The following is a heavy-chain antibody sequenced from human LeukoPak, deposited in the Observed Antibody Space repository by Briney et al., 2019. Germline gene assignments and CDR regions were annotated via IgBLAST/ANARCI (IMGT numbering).Heavy chain of an antibody. D-gene: IGHD4-17*01. Sequence: SETLSLTCAVYGGSFSGYYWSWIRQPPGKGLEWIGEINHSGSTNYNPSLKSRVTISVDTSKNQFSLKLSSVTAADTAVYYCARTSVTTLAGAFDIWGQGTMVTVSS. CDR2: INHSGST. CDR1: GGSFSGYY. J-gene: IGHJ3*02. CDR3: ARTSVTTLAGAFDI. V-gene: IGHV4-34*01.